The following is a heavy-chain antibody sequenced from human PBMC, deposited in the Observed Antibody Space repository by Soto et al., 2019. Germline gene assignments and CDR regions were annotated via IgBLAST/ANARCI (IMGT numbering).Heavy chain of an antibody. CDR3: ARWNSYGYYFDY. Sequence: GGSLRLSCAASGFTFSSYSMNWVRQAPGKGLEWVSYISSSICTIYYADSVKCRFTISRDNAKNSLYLQMNSLRAEDTAVYYCARWNSYGYYFDYWGQGTLVTVSS. V-gene: IGHV3-48*01. CDR2: ISSSICTI. J-gene: IGHJ4*02. CDR1: GFTFSSYS. D-gene: IGHD5-18*01.